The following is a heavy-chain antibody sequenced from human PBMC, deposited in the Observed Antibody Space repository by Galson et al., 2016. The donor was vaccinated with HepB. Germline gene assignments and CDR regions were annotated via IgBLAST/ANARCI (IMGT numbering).Heavy chain of an antibody. CDR3: TTAVMDSYET. CDR2: INPSGDNT. V-gene: IGHV1-46*01. J-gene: IGHJ5*02. Sequence: SCKASGYTFSSYYLNWVRQAPGQGLEWMGIINPSGDNTTYAQKFQGRVSMTRDTSTTTVYMELSSLRSEDTAIYFCTTAVMDSYETWGQGTLVTVPS. D-gene: IGHD3-16*01. CDR1: GYTFSSYY.